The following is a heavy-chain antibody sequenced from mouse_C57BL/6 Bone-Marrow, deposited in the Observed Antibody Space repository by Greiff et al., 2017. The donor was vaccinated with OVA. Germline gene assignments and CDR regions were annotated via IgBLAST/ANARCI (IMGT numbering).Heavy chain of an antibody. CDR1: GFNIKDDY. J-gene: IGHJ3*01. CDR3: TVIYYGNYRFAY. D-gene: IGHD2-1*01. Sequence: EVQLQQSGAELVRPGASVKLSCTASGFNIKDDYMHWVKQRPEQGLEWIGWIDPENGDTEYASKFQGKATITADTSSNTAYLQLSSLTSEDTAVYYCTVIYYGNYRFAYWGQGTQVTVSA. V-gene: IGHV14-4*01. CDR2: IDPENGDT.